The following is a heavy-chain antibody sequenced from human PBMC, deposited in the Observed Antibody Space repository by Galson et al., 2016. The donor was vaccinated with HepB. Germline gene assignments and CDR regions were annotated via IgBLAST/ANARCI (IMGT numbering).Heavy chain of an antibody. Sequence: SLRLSCAASGFTFSSYAMSWVRQAPGKGLEWVSVISGSGASTYYADSVKGRFTISRDNSKNTLYLQVNSLRVEDTAIYYCARGRTTSCNSAFDIWGQGTMVTFSS. D-gene: IGHD2-2*02. CDR3: ARGRTTSCNSAFDI. CDR1: GFTFSSYA. J-gene: IGHJ3*02. CDR2: ISGSGAST. V-gene: IGHV3-23*01.